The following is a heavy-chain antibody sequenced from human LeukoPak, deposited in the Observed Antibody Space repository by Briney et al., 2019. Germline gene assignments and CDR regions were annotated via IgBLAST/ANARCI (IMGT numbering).Heavy chain of an antibody. CDR2: IYYSGST. J-gene: IGHJ6*02. D-gene: IGHD3-16*02. Sequence: PSETLSLTCTVSGGSISSYYWSWVRQPPGKGLEWIGYIYYSGSTNYNPSLKSRVTISVDTSKNQFSLKLSSVTAADTAVYYCARDDVVTTDYYYGMDVWGQGTTVTVSS. CDR1: GGSISSYY. CDR3: ARDDVVTTDYYYGMDV. V-gene: IGHV4-59*01.